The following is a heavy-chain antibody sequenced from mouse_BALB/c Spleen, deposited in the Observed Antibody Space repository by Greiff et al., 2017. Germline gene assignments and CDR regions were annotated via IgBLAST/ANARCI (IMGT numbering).Heavy chain of an antibody. Sequence: QVQLQQSGAELVKPGASVKLSCKASGYTFTSYYMYWVKQRPGQGLEWIGAINPSNGGTNFNEKFKSKATLTVDKSSSTAYMQLSSLTSEDSAVYYCTRERGRGDGRDYWGQGTTLTVSS. V-gene: IGHV1S81*02. CDR3: TRERGRGDGRDY. CDR1: GYTFTSYY. J-gene: IGHJ2*01. D-gene: IGHD2-3*01. CDR2: INPSNGGT.